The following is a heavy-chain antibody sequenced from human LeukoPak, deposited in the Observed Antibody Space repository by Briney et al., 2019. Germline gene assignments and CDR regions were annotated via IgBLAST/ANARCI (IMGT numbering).Heavy chain of an antibody. CDR1: GGSISSYY. Sequence: KPSETLSLTCTVSGGSISSYYWSWIRQPQGKGLEWIGYIYYSGSTNYNPSLKSRVTISVDTSKNQFSLKLSSVTAADTAVYYCARGNVWSGLDYWGQGTLVTVSS. CDR2: IYYSGST. V-gene: IGHV4-59*01. D-gene: IGHD3-16*01. J-gene: IGHJ4*02. CDR3: ARGNVWSGLDY.